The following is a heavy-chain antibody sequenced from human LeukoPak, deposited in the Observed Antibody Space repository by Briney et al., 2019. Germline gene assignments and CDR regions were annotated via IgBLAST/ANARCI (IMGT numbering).Heavy chain of an antibody. J-gene: IGHJ6*03. V-gene: IGHV3-15*01. D-gene: IGHD2-2*01. Sequence: GGSLRLSCAASGFTFSSYAMSWVRQAPGKGLEWVGRIKSKTDGGTTDYAAPVKGRFTISRDDSKNTLYLQMNSLKTEDTAVYYCTTHCSSTSCYDNYYYYMDVWGKGTTVTISS. CDR1: GFTFSSYA. CDR2: IKSKTDGGTT. CDR3: TTHCSSTSCYDNYYYYMDV.